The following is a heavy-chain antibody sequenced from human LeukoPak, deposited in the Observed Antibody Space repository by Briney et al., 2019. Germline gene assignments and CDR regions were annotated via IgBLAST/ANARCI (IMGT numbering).Heavy chain of an antibody. D-gene: IGHD3-10*01. Sequence: SETLSLTCAVYGGSFSGYYWSWIRQPPGKGLEWIGEINHNGSTNYNPSLKSRVTISVDTSKNQFSLKLSSVTAADTAVYYCARGRQEYYFDYWGQGTLVTVSS. V-gene: IGHV4-34*01. CDR2: INHNGST. CDR1: GGSFSGYY. CDR3: ARGRQEYYFDY. J-gene: IGHJ4*02.